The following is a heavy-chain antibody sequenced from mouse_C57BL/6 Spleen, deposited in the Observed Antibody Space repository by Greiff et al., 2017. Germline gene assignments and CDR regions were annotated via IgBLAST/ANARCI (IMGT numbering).Heavy chain of an antibody. V-gene: IGHV1-53*01. CDR2: INPSNGGT. D-gene: IGHD3-2*02. CDR1: GYTFTSYW. CDR3: ARQLRPAWFAY. Sequence: QVHVKQPGTELVKPGASVKLSCKASGYTFTSYWMHWVKQRPGQGLEWIGNINPSNGGTNYNEKFKSKATLTVDKSSSTAYMQLSSLTSEDSAVYYCARQLRPAWFAYWGQGTLVTVSA. J-gene: IGHJ3*01.